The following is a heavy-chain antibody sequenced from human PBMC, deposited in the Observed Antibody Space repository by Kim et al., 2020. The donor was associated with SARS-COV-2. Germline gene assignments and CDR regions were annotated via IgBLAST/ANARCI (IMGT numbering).Heavy chain of an antibody. D-gene: IGHD3-16*01. CDR3: ARLNSDRGNAFDI. V-gene: IGHV3-66*02. J-gene: IGHJ3*02. CDR1: GFTVSSNY. Sequence: GGSLRLSCAASGFTVSSNYMSWVRQAPGKGLEWVSVIYSGGSTYYADSVKGRFTISRDNSKNTLYLQTNSLRAEDTAVYYCARLNSDRGNAFDIWGQGTMVTVSS. CDR2: IYSGGST.